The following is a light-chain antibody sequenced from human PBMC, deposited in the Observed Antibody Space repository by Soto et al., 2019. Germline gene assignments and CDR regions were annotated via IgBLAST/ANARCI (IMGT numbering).Light chain of an antibody. CDR1: SSDTSHYDY. J-gene: IGLJ1*01. CDR2: HVT. V-gene: IGLV2-14*03. Sequence: QSVLTQPASVSGSPGKSITISCTGTSSDTSHYDYVSWYQQHPGKAPKLMIYHVTYRPSGVSNRYSGSKSGNSASLTISGLQADDEADYYCCSLTTSHTYVFGSGTNVTVL. CDR3: CSLTTSHTYV.